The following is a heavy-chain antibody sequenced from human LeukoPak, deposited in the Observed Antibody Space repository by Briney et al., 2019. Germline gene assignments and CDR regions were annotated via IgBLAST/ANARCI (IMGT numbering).Heavy chain of an antibody. CDR1: GYTFTGYY. Sequence: GASVKVSCKASGYTFTGYYMHWVRQAPGQGLEWMGWINPNSGGTNYAQKFQGRVTMTRDTSISTAYMELSSLRSEDTAVYYCARPLGDYYDSSGYYSQYAFDIWGQGTMVTVSS. CDR3: ARPLGDYYDSSGYYSQYAFDI. V-gene: IGHV1-2*02. CDR2: INPNSGGT. D-gene: IGHD3-22*01. J-gene: IGHJ3*02.